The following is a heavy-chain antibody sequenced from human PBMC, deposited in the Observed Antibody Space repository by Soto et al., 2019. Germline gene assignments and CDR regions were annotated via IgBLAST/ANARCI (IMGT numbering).Heavy chain of an antibody. CDR3: AIATHGTSYFDE. J-gene: IGHJ4*02. V-gene: IGHV5-51*01. CDR1: GYSFTSYW. CDR2: IYPGDSDT. Sequence: GESLKISCKGSGYSFTSYWIGWVRQMPGKGLEWMGIIYPGDSDTRYSPSFQGQVTISADKSISTAYLQWNSLRASDTAIFYCAIATHGTSYFDELGQGTLVTVSS. D-gene: IGHD6-13*01.